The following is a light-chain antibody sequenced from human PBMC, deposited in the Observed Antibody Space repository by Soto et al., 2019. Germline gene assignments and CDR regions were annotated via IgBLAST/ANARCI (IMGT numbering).Light chain of an antibody. CDR3: QQYGSSPAIT. Sequence: DIVLTQSPGPLSLPPGARATLSWRASQSVSSSYLAWYQQKPGQAPRLLIYGASSRATGIPDRFSSSGCGTDFTLTISRLEPEDFAVYYCQQYGSSPAITFGQGTRLEIK. V-gene: IGKV3-20*01. CDR1: QSVSSSY. CDR2: GAS. J-gene: IGKJ5*01.